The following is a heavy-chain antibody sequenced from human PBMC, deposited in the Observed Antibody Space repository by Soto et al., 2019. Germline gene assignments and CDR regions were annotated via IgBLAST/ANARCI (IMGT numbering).Heavy chain of an antibody. CDR3: AKDGWAAAGTNYYYYYMDV. J-gene: IGHJ6*03. CDR1: GFTFSSYA. Sequence: EVQLLESGGGLVQPGGSLRLSCAASGFTFSSYAMSWVRQAPGKGLEWVSAISGSGGSTYYADSVKGRFTISRDNSKNTLYLQMNSLRAEDTAVYYCAKDGWAAAGTNYYYYYMDVWGKGTTVTVSS. V-gene: IGHV3-23*01. D-gene: IGHD6-13*01. CDR2: ISGSGGST.